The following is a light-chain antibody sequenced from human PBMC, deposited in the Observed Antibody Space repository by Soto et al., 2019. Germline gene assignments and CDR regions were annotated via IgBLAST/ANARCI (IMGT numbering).Light chain of an antibody. CDR3: QQFGRSPPSWT. Sequence: ETVLTQSPGTLSLSPGERATLSCRASQSVSSNYLAWYQQKPGQAPRLLIYGASTRATGITDRFSGSGSGTDFTLTISSLEPEDFAVFYCQQFGRSPPSWTFGQGTKVEIK. CDR1: QSVSSNY. CDR2: GAS. V-gene: IGKV3-20*01. J-gene: IGKJ1*01.